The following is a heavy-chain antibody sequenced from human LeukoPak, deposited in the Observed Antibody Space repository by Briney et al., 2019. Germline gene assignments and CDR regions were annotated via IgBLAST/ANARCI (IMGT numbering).Heavy chain of an antibody. D-gene: IGHD6-6*01. CDR3: ARVEWGSVAALDDWYVDL. CDR1: DFSISNPYC. Sequence: PSETLSLTCAVSDFSISNPYCWGWVRPPPGKGLEWIGNIYHSRNTYYNPSLKSRVTISVDTSKNQFSLRLNSVTAADTAVYYCARVEWGSVAALDDWYVDLWGRGTLVAVSS. V-gene: IGHV4-38-2*01. CDR2: IYHSRNT. J-gene: IGHJ2*01.